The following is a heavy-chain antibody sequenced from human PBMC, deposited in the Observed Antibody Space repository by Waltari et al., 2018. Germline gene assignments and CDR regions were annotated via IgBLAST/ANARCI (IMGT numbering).Heavy chain of an antibody. D-gene: IGHD1-26*01. CDR3: ARGAVITTTIGY. J-gene: IGHJ4*02. V-gene: IGHV3-21*01. Sequence: EVQLVESGGGLVKPGGSLRLSCAASGFTFSSYSMNWVRQAPGKGLEWVSSISSSSSYIYYADSGKGRFTISRDNAKNSLYLQMNSLRAEDTAVYYCARGAVITTTIGYWGQGTLVTVSS. CDR1: GFTFSSYS. CDR2: ISSSSSYI.